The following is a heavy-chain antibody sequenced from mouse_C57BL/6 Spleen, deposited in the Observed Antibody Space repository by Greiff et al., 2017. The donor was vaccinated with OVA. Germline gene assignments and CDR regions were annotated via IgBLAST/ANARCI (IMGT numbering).Heavy chain of an antibody. V-gene: IGHV1-66*01. J-gene: IGHJ3*01. CDR2: IYPGSGNT. D-gene: IGHD4-1*01. CDR1: GYSFTSYY. Sequence: QVQLQQSGPELVKPGASVKISCKASGYSFTSYYIHWVKQRPGQGLEWIGWIYPGSGNTKYNEKFKGKATLTADTSSSTAYMQLSSLTSEDSAVYYCARGEELGFFAYWGQGTLVTVSA. CDR3: ARGEELGFFAY.